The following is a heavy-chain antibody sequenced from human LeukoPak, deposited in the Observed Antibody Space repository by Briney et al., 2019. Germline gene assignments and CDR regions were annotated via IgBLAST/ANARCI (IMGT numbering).Heavy chain of an antibody. J-gene: IGHJ4*02. Sequence: SQTLSLTCTVSGASISGSISGGTYYWNWIRQPAGKGLEWIGRMYNGGTTINYGPSLKSRVTISVDTSKNQFSLNVTSVTAADTAVYYCARSTNRLDSWGQGTLVTVSS. D-gene: IGHD1-14*01. CDR2: MYNGGTT. CDR3: ARSTNRLDS. V-gene: IGHV4-61*02. CDR1: GASISGSISGGTYY.